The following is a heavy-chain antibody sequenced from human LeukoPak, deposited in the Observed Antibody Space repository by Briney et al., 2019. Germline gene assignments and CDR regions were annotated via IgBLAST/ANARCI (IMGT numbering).Heavy chain of an antibody. V-gene: IGHV4-59*04. Sequence: SETLSLTCTVSGVSISGYYWSWIRQPPGKGLEWIGSIYYSGSSIFNPSLKSRVTMSVETSKNQFSLRLNSVAAADTAVYYCARGPTVTTDYWGQGTLVTVSS. J-gene: IGHJ4*02. CDR3: ARGPTVTTDY. CDR1: GVSISGYY. CDR2: IYYSGSS. D-gene: IGHD4-17*01.